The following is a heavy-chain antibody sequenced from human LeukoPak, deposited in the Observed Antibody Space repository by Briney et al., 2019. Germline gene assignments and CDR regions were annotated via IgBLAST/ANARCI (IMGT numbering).Heavy chain of an antibody. CDR3: ARAVYSGSYYGY. J-gene: IGHJ4*02. Sequence: GGSLRLSCAASGFTFSSYAMSWVRQAPGKGLEWVSYISSSGSTIYYADSVKGRFTISRDNAKNSLYLQMNSLRAEDTAVYYCARAVYSGSYYGYWGQGTLVTVSS. V-gene: IGHV3-48*04. CDR2: ISSSGSTI. CDR1: GFTFSSYA. D-gene: IGHD1-26*01.